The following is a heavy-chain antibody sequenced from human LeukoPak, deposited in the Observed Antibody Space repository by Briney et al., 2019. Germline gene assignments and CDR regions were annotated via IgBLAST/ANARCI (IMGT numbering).Heavy chain of an antibody. CDR2: IQYDRTNE. D-gene: IGHD2-8*01. CDR3: AKDRCSNGIGCYYYYMEA. CDR1: GFTLSNYG. J-gene: IGHJ6*03. V-gene: IGHV3-30*02. Sequence: GGSLRLSCAASGFTLSNYGMHWVRQAPGKGLEWVAYIQYDRTNEQYAHSVKGRFRISRDNSNNILYLQMDSLRTEDTAVYYCAKDRCSNGIGCYYYYMEAWGKGTTVTISS.